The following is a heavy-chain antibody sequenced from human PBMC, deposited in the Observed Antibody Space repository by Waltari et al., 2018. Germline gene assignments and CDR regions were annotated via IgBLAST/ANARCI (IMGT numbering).Heavy chain of an antibody. Sequence: EVQLLESGGGLVQPGGSLRLSCAASGFTFSSYAMSWVRQAPGKGLEWVSAISGSGGSTYYADSVKGRFTISRDNSKNTLYLQMNSLRAEDTAVYYCAKDRGYSSSSPGDYFDYWGQGTLVTVSS. CDR3: AKDRGYSSSSPGDYFDY. V-gene: IGHV3-23*01. CDR1: GFTFSSYA. J-gene: IGHJ4*02. CDR2: ISGSGGST. D-gene: IGHD6-6*01.